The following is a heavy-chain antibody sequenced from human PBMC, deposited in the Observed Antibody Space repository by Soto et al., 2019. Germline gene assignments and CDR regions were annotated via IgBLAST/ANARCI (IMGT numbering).Heavy chain of an antibody. J-gene: IGHJ4*02. V-gene: IGHV4-61*01. CDR2: IYYSGST. CDR3: ARGDAVTTGFDY. D-gene: IGHD4-17*01. Sequence: SETLSLTCTVSGGSVSSGSYYWSWIRQPPGKGLEWIGYIYYSGSTNYNPSLKSRVTISVDTSKNQFSLKLSSVTAADTAVYYCARGDAVTTGFDYWGQGTLVTVSS. CDR1: GGSVSSGSYY.